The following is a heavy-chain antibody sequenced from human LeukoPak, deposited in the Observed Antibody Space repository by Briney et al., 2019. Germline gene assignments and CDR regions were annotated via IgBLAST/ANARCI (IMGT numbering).Heavy chain of an antibody. J-gene: IGHJ4*02. V-gene: IGHV3-20*04. Sequence: GVLRLSCAASGFTFSSYSMNWVRQAPGKGLEWVSGINWNGGSTGYADSVKGRFTISRDNAKNSLYLQMNSLRAEDTALYYCARISSWLPLDYWGQGTLVTVSS. CDR1: GFTFSSYS. CDR2: INWNGGST. CDR3: ARISSWLPLDY. D-gene: IGHD6-13*01.